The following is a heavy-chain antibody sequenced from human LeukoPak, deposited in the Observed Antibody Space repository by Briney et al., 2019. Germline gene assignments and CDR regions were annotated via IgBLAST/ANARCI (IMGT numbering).Heavy chain of an antibody. Sequence: PGGSLRLSCVASGFTFSSYAMHWVRQAPGKGLEWVAVISYDGSNKYYADSVKGRFTISRDNSKSTLYLQMNSLRAEDTAVYYCARAGYSSSWYFDYWGQGTLVTVSS. J-gene: IGHJ4*02. CDR3: ARAGYSSSWYFDY. V-gene: IGHV3-30*04. D-gene: IGHD6-13*01. CDR1: GFTFSSYA. CDR2: ISYDGSNK.